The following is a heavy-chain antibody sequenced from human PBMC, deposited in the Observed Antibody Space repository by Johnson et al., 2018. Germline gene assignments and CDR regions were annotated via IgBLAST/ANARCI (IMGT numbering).Heavy chain of an antibody. CDR1: GFTFDDYG. V-gene: IGHV3-20*04. D-gene: IGHD3-22*01. CDR2: INWNGGST. J-gene: IGHJ3*01. CDR3: FLDYDSSGYPS. Sequence: VQLVQSGGGVVRHGGSLRLSCAASGFTFDDYGMSWVRQAPGKGLAWVSGINWNGGSTGSADSVKGRFTISRDNAKNSLYLQMNSLRAEDTALYYCFLDYDSSGYPSWGQGTMVTVSS.